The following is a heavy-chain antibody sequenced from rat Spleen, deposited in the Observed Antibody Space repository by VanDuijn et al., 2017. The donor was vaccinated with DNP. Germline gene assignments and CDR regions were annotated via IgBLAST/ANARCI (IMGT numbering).Heavy chain of an antibody. CDR2: IHSDGSST. D-gene: IGHD1-10*01. V-gene: IGHV5-7*01. J-gene: IGHJ2*01. CDR3: ARHGENNYYFDY. CDR1: GFTFSDYN. Sequence: EVRLVESGGGLVQPGRSLKLSCAASGFTFSDYNMAWVRQAPKKGLEWVATIHSDGSSTYYRDSVRGRFTISRDNAKSSLYLQMNSLKSEDTATYYCARHGENNYYFDYWGQGVMVTVSS.